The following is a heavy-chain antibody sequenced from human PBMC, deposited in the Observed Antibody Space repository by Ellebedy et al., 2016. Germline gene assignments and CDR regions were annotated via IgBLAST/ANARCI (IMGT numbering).Heavy chain of an antibody. V-gene: IGHV4-39*01. J-gene: IGHJ4*02. D-gene: IGHD1-26*01. CDR3: ARLDSGSQLFDY. Sequence: SETLSLTXTVSGGSISSYYWGWIRQPPGKGLEWIGSIYYSGSTYYNPSLKSRVTISVDTSKNQFSLKLSSVTAADTAVYYCARLDSGSQLFDYWGQGTLVTVSS. CDR1: GGSISSYY. CDR2: IYYSGST.